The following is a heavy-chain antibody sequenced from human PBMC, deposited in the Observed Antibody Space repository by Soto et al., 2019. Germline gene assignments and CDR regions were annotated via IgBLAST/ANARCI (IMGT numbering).Heavy chain of an antibody. CDR3: ARVDSRPTYYYYGMDV. CDR1: GYTFTGYY. J-gene: IGHJ6*02. CDR2: INPNSGGT. Sequence: GASVKVSCKVSGYTFTGYYMHWVRQAPGQGLEWMGWINPNSGGTNYAQKFQGRVTMTRDTSISTAYMELSRLRSDDTAVYYCARVDSRPTYYYYGMDVWGQGTTVTVSS. D-gene: IGHD5-12*01. V-gene: IGHV1-2*02.